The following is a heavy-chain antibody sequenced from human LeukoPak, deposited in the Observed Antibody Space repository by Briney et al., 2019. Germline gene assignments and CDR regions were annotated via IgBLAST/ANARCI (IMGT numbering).Heavy chain of an antibody. V-gene: IGHV4-59*12. CDR2: IYHNGRT. CDR3: ACYSYGLDY. Sequence: PSETLSLTCTVSGASFSNDYWSWVRQAPGKGLEWIGYIYHNGRTNYSPSLKSRITMSIDTSQNQFSLKLTSVTAADTAVYYCACYSYGLDYWGQGTLVTVSS. CDR1: GASFSNDY. D-gene: IGHD5-18*01. J-gene: IGHJ4*02.